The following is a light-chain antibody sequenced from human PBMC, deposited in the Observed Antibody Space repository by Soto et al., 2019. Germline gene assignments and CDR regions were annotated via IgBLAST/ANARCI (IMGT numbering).Light chain of an antibody. J-gene: IGKJ1*01. Sequence: DIQLTQSPSTLPASVGDRVAITCRASQSISNWLAWYHQKPGTAPKLLIYHASTLESGVPSRFSGSGSGTDFTLTISCLQSEDFATYYCQQYYSYPRWTFGQGTKVDIK. V-gene: IGKV1-5*01. CDR2: HAS. CDR1: QSISNW. CDR3: QQYYSYPRWT.